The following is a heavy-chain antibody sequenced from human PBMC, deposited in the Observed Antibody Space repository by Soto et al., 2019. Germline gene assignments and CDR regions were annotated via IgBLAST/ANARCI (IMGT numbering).Heavy chain of an antibody. CDR3: ARAPTTVTTDFDY. J-gene: IGHJ4*02. D-gene: IGHD4-17*01. V-gene: IGHV3-48*04. CDR1: GFSFSDYS. Sequence: PGGSLRLSCAASGFSFSDYSMNWVRQAPGRGLEWVSYISSSSFTIHYADSVEGRFAISRDNAKNSLYLQMNSLRAEDTAVYYCARAPTTVTTDFDYWGQGTLVTVSS. CDR2: ISSSSFTI.